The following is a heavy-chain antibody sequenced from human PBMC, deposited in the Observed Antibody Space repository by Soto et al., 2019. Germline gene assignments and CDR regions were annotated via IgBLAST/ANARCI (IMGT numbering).Heavy chain of an antibody. Sequence: GRSLSLSCASSGFTFSSYAMSWVRQAPGKGLEWVSAISGSGGSTYYADSVKGRFTISRDNSKNTLYLQMNSLRAEDTAVYYCAKFLVVTPDYYYYGMDVWGQGTTVTVSS. CDR3: AKFLVVTPDYYYYGMDV. D-gene: IGHD3-22*01. J-gene: IGHJ6*02. CDR1: GFTFSSYA. CDR2: ISGSGGST. V-gene: IGHV3-23*01.